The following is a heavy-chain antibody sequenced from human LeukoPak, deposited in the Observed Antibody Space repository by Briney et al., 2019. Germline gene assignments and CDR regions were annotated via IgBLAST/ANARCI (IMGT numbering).Heavy chain of an antibody. V-gene: IGHV3-74*03. CDR1: GFTFSSYW. D-gene: IGHD1-26*01. CDR3: ARGGGYHAFDI. J-gene: IGHJ3*02. CDR2: INNDGGGT. Sequence: GGSPRLSCAASGFTFSSYWIYWVRQAPGKGLVYVSRINNDGGGTTYADSVRGRFTISRDNARNMVYLQMDSLRADDTAVYYCARGGGYHAFDIWGQGTMVTVSS.